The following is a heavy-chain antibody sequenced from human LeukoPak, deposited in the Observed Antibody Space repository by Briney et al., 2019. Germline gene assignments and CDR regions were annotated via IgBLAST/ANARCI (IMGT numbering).Heavy chain of an antibody. CDR3: ARDGDYGGNWGGYFDY. CDR1: GFTFSGYG. Sequence: GGSLRLSCAASGFTFSGYGMNWFGQAPGKGLDWVSSISSSSSYIYYADSVKGRFTISRDNAKNSLYLQMNSLRAEDTAVHYCARDGDYGGNWGGYFDYWGQGTLVTVSS. J-gene: IGHJ4*02. D-gene: IGHD4-23*01. CDR2: ISSSSSYI. V-gene: IGHV3-21*01.